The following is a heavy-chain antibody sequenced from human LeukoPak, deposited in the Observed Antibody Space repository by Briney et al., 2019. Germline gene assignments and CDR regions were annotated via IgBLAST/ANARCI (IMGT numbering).Heavy chain of an antibody. CDR1: GYSFNSNW. CDR3: ARASVPGTFDN. Sequence: GGSLRLSCVASGYSFNSNWMHWVRQAPGKGLVWVSRIKNDGSGTYADSVKGRFFISRDNAKNTLYLQMNSLRSEDTAIYYCARASVPGTFDNWGQGTLVTVSS. V-gene: IGHV3-74*01. D-gene: IGHD6-19*01. J-gene: IGHJ4*02. CDR2: IKNDGSGT.